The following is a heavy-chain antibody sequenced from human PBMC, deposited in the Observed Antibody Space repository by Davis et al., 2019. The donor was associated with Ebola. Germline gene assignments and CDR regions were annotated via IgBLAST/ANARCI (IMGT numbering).Heavy chain of an antibody. D-gene: IGHD3-22*01. J-gene: IGHJ4*02. CDR2: IGWNSGDK. V-gene: IGHV3-9*01. CDR3: ARNLYYYDSSGYYYGFPDY. Sequence: SLKISCAASGFIFDDYAMHWVRQAPGKGLEWVAGIGWNSGDKGYADSVKGRFTISRDNAKNSLYLQMNSLRAEDTAVYYCARNLYYYDSSGYYYGFPDYWGQGTLVTVSS. CDR1: GFIFDDYA.